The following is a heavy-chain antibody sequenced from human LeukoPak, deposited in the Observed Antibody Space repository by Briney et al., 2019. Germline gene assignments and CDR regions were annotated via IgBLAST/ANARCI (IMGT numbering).Heavy chain of an antibody. CDR1: GFTFSSYA. CDR3: ARENYSSTSSLSGSGYNWFDP. CDR2: ISYDGSNK. J-gene: IGHJ5*02. Sequence: GGSLRLSCAASGFTFSSYAMTWVRQAPGKGLEWVAVISYDGSNKYYADSVKGRFTISRDNSKNTLYLQMNNLRAEDTAVYYCARENYSSTSSLSGSGYNWFDPWGQGTLVTVSS. V-gene: IGHV3-30-3*01. D-gene: IGHD2-2*01.